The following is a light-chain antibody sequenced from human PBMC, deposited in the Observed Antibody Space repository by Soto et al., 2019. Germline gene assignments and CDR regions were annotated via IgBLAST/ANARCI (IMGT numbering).Light chain of an antibody. Sequence: AIRMTQSPSSFSASTGDRVTITCRASQGISSYLAWYQQKPGKAPKLLIYAASTLQSGVPSRFGGSESGTDFNLTISCLQSEDLATYYCQQYYSYPPTVGQGTKVEIK. J-gene: IGKJ1*01. V-gene: IGKV1-8*01. CDR1: QGISSY. CDR2: AAS. CDR3: QQYYSYPPT.